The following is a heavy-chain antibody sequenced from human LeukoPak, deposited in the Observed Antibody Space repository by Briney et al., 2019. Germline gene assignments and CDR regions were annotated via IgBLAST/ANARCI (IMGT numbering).Heavy chain of an antibody. CDR2: IKQDGSEK. V-gene: IGHV3-7*01. D-gene: IGHD2-21*02. CDR3: ARRDLLFRFWVDY. J-gene: IGHJ4*02. CDR1: GFTFSSYW. Sequence: PGGSLRLSCAASGFTFSSYWMSWVRQAPGKGLEWVANIKQDGSEKYYVDSVKGRFTISRDNAENSLYLQMNSLRAEDTAVYYCARRDLLFRFWVDYWGQGTLVTVSS.